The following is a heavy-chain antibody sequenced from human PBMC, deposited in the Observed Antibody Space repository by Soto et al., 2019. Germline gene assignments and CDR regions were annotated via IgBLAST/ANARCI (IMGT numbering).Heavy chain of an antibody. D-gene: IGHD6-13*01. CDR2: ISGSGGST. Sequence: EVQLLESGGGLVQPGGSLRLSCAASGFTFSSYAMSWVRQAPGQGLEWVSAISGSGGSTYYADSVKGRFTISRDNSKNTLYLKMNSLRAEDTAVYYCAKDRGRIAAAGPLDYWGQGTLVTVSS. J-gene: IGHJ4*02. CDR3: AKDRGRIAAAGPLDY. CDR1: GFTFSSYA. V-gene: IGHV3-23*01.